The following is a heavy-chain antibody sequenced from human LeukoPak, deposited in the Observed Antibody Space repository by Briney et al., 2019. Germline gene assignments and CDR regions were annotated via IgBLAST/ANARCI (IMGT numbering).Heavy chain of an antibody. V-gene: IGHV3-33*01. CDR2: IWYDGSDK. J-gene: IGHJ5*02. Sequence: GGSLILSCAASGFTFSSYGMHWVRQAPGKGLEWVAVIWYDGSDKYYADSVKGRFTISRDNSKNTLYLQMNSLRAEDTAVYYCAREWYSSGLTQFDPWGQGTLVTVSS. CDR3: AREWYSSGLTQFDP. D-gene: IGHD6-19*01. CDR1: GFTFSSYG.